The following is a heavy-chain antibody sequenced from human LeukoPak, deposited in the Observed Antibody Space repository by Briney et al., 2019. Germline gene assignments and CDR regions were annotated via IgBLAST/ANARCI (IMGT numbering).Heavy chain of an antibody. Sequence: SETLSLTCAVYGGSFSGYYWSWIRQPPGKGLEWIGEINHSGSTNYNPPLKSRVTISVDASKNQFSLKPSSVTAADTAVYYCARMGWSSGYYLVDYWGQGTLVTVSS. D-gene: IGHD3-22*01. CDR2: INHSGST. CDR1: GGSFSGYY. V-gene: IGHV4-34*01. CDR3: ARMGWSSGYYLVDY. J-gene: IGHJ4*02.